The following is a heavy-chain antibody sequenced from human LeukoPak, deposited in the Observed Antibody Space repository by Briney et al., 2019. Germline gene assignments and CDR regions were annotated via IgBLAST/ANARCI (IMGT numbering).Heavy chain of an antibody. CDR2: ISSSSSYI. CDR3: ARYSGRYSDAFDI. V-gene: IGHV3-21*01. CDR1: GFTFSSYS. J-gene: IGHJ3*02. Sequence: PGGSLRLSCAASGFTFSSYSMNWVGQAPGKGLEWVSSISSSSSYIYYADSVKGRFTISRDNAKNSLYLQMNSLRAEDTAAYYCARYSGRYSDAFDIWGQGTMVTVSS. D-gene: IGHD1-26*01.